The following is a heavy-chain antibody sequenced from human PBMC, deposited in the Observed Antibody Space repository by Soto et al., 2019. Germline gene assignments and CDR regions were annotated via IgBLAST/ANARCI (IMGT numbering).Heavy chain of an antibody. CDR3: ARSYYYDPPGGHFDY. D-gene: IGHD3-22*01. Sequence: QVQLVQSGAEVKKPGASVKVSCKASGYTFTNYGISWVRQAPGQGLEWMGWISAYNGNTNYAQKLQGRVTMTTDTSTSTAYMELRSLRSDDTAVYYCARSYYYDPPGGHFDYWGQGTLVTVSS. J-gene: IGHJ4*02. CDR1: GYTFTNYG. CDR2: ISAYNGNT. V-gene: IGHV1-18*01.